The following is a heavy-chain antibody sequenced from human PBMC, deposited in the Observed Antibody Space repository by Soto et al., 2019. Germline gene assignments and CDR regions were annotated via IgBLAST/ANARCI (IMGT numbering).Heavy chain of an antibody. J-gene: IGHJ6*02. Sequence: QVQLVQSGAEVKKPGSSVKVSCKASGGTFSSYAISWVRQAPGQGLEWMVGIIPIFGTANYAQKFQGRVTITADESTSTAYMELSSLRSEDTAVYYCAREGLDTAMVTDYYYYGMDVWGQGTTVTVSS. CDR1: GGTFSSYA. V-gene: IGHV1-69*01. CDR3: AREGLDTAMVTDYYYYGMDV. D-gene: IGHD5-18*01. CDR2: IIPIFGTA.